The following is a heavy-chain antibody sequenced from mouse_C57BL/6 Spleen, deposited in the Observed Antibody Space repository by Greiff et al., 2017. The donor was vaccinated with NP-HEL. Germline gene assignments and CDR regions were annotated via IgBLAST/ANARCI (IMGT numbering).Heavy chain of an antibody. CDR3: ARPYYDGYPYAMDY. D-gene: IGHD2-3*01. CDR2: ISSGGSYT. V-gene: IGHV5-6*01. J-gene: IGHJ4*01. Sequence: EVMLVESGGDLVKPGGSLKLSCAASGFTFSSYGMSWVRQTPDKRLEWVATISSGGSYTYYPDSVKGRFTISRDNAKNTLYLQMSSLKSEDTAMYYCARPYYDGYPYAMDYWGQGTSVTVSS. CDR1: GFTFSSYG.